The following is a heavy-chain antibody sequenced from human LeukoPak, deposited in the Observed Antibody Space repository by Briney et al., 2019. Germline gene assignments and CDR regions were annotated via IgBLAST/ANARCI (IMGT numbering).Heavy chain of an antibody. CDR1: GYTFSGYY. Sequence: ASVKVSCKASGYTFSGYYMNWVRQAPGQGLEWMGWINPNSGGTNYAQKFQGRVTMTRDTSISTAYMELSRLRSDDTAVYYCARGIVGDNPGRWFDPWGQGTLVTVSS. V-gene: IGHV1-2*02. D-gene: IGHD1-26*01. CDR2: INPNSGGT. J-gene: IGHJ5*02. CDR3: ARGIVGDNPGRWFDP.